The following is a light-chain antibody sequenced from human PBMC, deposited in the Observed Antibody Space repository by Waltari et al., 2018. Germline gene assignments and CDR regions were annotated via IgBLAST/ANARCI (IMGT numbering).Light chain of an antibody. CDR3: QQYGSSPRT. CDR1: QSVSADY. V-gene: IGKV3-20*01. Sequence: ENVLTQSPGTLSLSPGDRVTLSCRASQSVSADYLAWYHQKPGQAPRLLIFGAFNRAAGIPDRFSGSGSGTDFTLTISRLEPEDFAVYYCQQYGSSPRTFDQGTKVELK. J-gene: IGKJ1*01. CDR2: GAF.